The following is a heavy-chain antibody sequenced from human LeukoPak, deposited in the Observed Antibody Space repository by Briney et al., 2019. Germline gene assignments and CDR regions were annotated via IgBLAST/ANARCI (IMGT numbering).Heavy chain of an antibody. CDR2: IYSDNT. CDR1: GFTVSSNS. V-gene: IGHV3-53*01. CDR3: ATYRQVLLPFES. Sequence: PGGSLRLSCTVSGFTVSSNSMSWVRQAPGKGLEWVSFIYSDNTHYSDSVRGRFTISRDNSKSILSLQMNSLRAEDTAIYYCATYRQVLLPFESWGQGTLVTVSS. J-gene: IGHJ4*02. D-gene: IGHD5-18*01.